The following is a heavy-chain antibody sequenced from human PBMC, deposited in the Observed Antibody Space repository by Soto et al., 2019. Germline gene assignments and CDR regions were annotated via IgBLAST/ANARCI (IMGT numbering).Heavy chain of an antibody. Sequence: GESLKISCKGSGYTFTDYWIGWVRQLPGKGLEWMGIIYPGDSDTKYNPSLQGQVTISADKSITTTYLQWSSLKASDTAIYYCAASIFYYGMDVWGQGTTVTVSS. J-gene: IGHJ6*02. CDR2: IYPGDSDT. CDR3: AASIFYYGMDV. CDR1: GYTFTDYW. V-gene: IGHV5-51*01.